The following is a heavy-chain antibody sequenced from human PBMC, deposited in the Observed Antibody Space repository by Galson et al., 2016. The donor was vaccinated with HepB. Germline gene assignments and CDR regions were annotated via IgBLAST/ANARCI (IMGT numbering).Heavy chain of an antibody. J-gene: IGHJ6*02. Sequence: SLRLSCAASGFRFTSYWMTWVRQAPGKGLEWVASINVEGSDKYYVDTVKGRFTISGDNAKNSVFLQMNSLRGEDTATYYCAKDMDVSGQGTTVTVSS. CDR2: INVEGSDK. V-gene: IGHV3-7*03. CDR3: AKDMDV. CDR1: GFRFTSYW.